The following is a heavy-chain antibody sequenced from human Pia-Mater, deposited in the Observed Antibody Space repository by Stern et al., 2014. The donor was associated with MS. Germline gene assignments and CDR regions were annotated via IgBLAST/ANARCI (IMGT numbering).Heavy chain of an antibody. V-gene: IGHV1-58*01. D-gene: IGHD3-22*01. CDR1: GFTFTSSA. J-gene: IGHJ3*02. CDR2: IVVGSSNT. CDR3: AAEPMYYSDSVGAFDI. Sequence: QLVESGPEVKKPGTSVKVSCKASGFTFTSSAVQWVRQARGKRLEGIGWIVVGSSNTNYAQKFQERVTITRDMSTSTAYMELSSLRSEDTTVYYCAAEPMYYSDSVGAFDIWGQGTMVTVSS.